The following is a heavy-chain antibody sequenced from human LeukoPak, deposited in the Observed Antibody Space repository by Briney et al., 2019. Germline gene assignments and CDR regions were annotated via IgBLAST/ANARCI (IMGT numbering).Heavy chain of an antibody. CDR1: GGSLTDYR. Sequence: PSQTLSLTCAVYGGSLTDYRWSWIRQSPGKGLEWIGYIYHSGSTYYNPSLKSRVTISVDRSKNQFSLKLSSVTAADTAVYYCARIKASAVAGTGGWFDPWGQGTLVTVSS. V-gene: IGHV4-34*01. CDR2: IYHSGST. J-gene: IGHJ5*02. CDR3: ARIKASAVAGTGGWFDP. D-gene: IGHD6-19*01.